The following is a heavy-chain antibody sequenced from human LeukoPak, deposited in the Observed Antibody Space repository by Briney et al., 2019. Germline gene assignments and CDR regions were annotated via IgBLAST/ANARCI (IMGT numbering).Heavy chain of an antibody. Sequence: PRGAPRLSCAASGFSLSSSWLTRVRQAPRKGREWVANIKQDGSEKSYVDSVKGRFTISRVNAKSSLYLQMNSLRAEDTAVYYCARDPSLAARPYWYFDLWGRGTLVTVSS. CDR3: ARDPSLAARPYWYFDL. J-gene: IGHJ2*01. CDR2: IKQDGSEK. CDR1: GFSLSSSW. D-gene: IGHD6-6*01. V-gene: IGHV3-7*01.